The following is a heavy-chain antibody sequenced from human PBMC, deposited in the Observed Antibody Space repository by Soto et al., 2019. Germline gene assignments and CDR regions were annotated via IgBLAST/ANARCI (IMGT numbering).Heavy chain of an antibody. V-gene: IGHV3-9*01. Sequence: PGGSLRLSCVASGFTFDDYAMHWVRQAPGKGLEWVSGISWNSGSIGYADSVKGRFTISRDNAKNSLYLQMNSLRAEDTALYYCAKEDSSGYTITENAFDIWGQGTMVTVSS. CDR3: AKEDSSGYTITENAFDI. J-gene: IGHJ3*02. CDR1: GFTFDDYA. CDR2: ISWNSGSI. D-gene: IGHD3-22*01.